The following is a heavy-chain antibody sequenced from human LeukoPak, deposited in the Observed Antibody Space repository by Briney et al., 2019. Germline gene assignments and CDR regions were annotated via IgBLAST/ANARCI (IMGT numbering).Heavy chain of an antibody. CDR1: GFTVSSNY. CDR2: IYSGGST. D-gene: IGHD6-19*01. CDR3: ARDLIAVAGYIGY. Sequence: PGGSLRHSCAASGFTVSSNYMSWVRQAPGKGLEWVSLIYSGGSTYYADSVKGRFTISRDNSKNTLYLQMNSLRAEDTAVYYCARDLIAVAGYIGYWGQGTLVTVSS. J-gene: IGHJ4*02. V-gene: IGHV3-66*01.